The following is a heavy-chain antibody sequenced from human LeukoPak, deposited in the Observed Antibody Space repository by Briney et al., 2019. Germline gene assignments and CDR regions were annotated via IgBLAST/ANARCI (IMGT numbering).Heavy chain of an antibody. CDR1: GFTFSDYW. V-gene: IGHV3-74*01. CDR3: ARGVSEYYYDSSGYYTGSYDP. D-gene: IGHD3-22*01. J-gene: IGHJ5*02. Sequence: GGSLRLFCAASGFTFSDYWMHWVRQAPGKGLVWVSRISSDGSSTSYADSVKGRFTVSRDNAKNTLYLQMNSLRAEDTAVYYCARGVSEYYYDSSGYYTGSYDPWGQGTLVTVSS. CDR2: ISSDGSST.